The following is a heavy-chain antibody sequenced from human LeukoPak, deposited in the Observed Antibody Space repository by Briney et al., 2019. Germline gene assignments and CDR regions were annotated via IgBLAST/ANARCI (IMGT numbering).Heavy chain of an antibody. Sequence: GGSLRLSCTASGFTFTNYWVSWVRQAPGKGLEWVANIKQDESEKHYVDSVRGRFTISRDNAKNSVFPQMNSLRAEDTAVYYCARDGYKDRYFDYWGQGTLVTVSS. CDR3: ARDGYKDRYFDY. D-gene: IGHD5-24*01. V-gene: IGHV3-7*01. J-gene: IGHJ4*02. CDR1: GFTFTNYW. CDR2: IKQDESEK.